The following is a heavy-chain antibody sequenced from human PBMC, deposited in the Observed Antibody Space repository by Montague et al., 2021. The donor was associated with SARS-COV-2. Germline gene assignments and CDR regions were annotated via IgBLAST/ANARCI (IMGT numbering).Heavy chain of an antibody. V-gene: IGHV4-61*02. J-gene: IGHJ4*02. D-gene: IGHD2-2*01. CDR3: ACVGGNEYRFFDY. CDR2: IYTSGST. CDR1: GDSISSGTHY. Sequence: TLSLTCTVSGDSISSGTHYWSWIRQPAGKGLEWIGRIYTSGSTNYNPSLKSRLTISVDTSKTQFSLNLSSVTAAATAAYYCACVGGNEYRFFDYWGQGTLVTVSS.